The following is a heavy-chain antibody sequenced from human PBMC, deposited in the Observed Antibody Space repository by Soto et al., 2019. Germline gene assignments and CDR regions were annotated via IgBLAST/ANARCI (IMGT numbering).Heavy chain of an antibody. CDR1: GFTFSSYA. CDR3: ARDPRDIVVVPAAILSYYGMDV. V-gene: IGHV3-30-3*01. D-gene: IGHD2-2*01. CDR2: ISYDGSNK. J-gene: IGHJ6*02. Sequence: VQLLESGGDLVQPGGSLRLSCVASGFTFSSYAMHWVRQAPGKGLEWVAVISYDGSNKYYADSVKGRFTISRDNSKNTLYLQMNSLRAEDTAVYYCARDPRDIVVVPAAILSYYGMDVWGQGTTVTVSS.